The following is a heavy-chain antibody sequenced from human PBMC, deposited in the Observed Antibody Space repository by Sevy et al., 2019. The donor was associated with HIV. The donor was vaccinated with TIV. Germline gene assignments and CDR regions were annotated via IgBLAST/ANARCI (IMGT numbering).Heavy chain of an antibody. J-gene: IGHJ4*02. CDR2: IRATGGSP. CDR1: WFALRRYT. V-gene: IGHV3-23*01. Sequence: GSLRLSCGVSWFALRRYTLNWVRQAPSQGLEWGGSIRATGGSPYYADSVKGRFTISRDVSKSTLYLQMNSLTAEDTAMFYCAKTLQKLPFHPHYFDYWGQGTLVTVSS. D-gene: IGHD2-21*02. CDR3: AKTLQKLPFHPHYFDY.